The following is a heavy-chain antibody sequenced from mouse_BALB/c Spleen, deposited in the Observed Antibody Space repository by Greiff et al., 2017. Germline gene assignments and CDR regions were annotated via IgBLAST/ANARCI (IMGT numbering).Heavy chain of an antibody. CDR1: GFTFSSYA. CDR3: ARNYGSSYDWYFDV. CDR2: ISSGGST. V-gene: IGHV5-6-5*01. Sequence: DVHLVESGGGLVKPGGSLKLSCAASGFTFSSYAMSWVRQTPEKRLEWVASISSGGSTYYPDSVKGRFTISRDNARNILYLQMSSLRSEDTAMYYCARNYGSSYDWYFDVWGAGTTVTVSS. D-gene: IGHD1-1*01. J-gene: IGHJ1*01.